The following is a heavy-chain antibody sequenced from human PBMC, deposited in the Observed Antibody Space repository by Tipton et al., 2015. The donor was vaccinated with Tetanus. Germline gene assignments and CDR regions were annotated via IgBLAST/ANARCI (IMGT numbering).Heavy chain of an antibody. D-gene: IGHD6-19*01. CDR3: ARDRAVPVQAYGTDV. CDR2: ISPFTGDT. Sequence: QLVQSGAEVKKPGASVKVSRKASGYTFTHYGISWVRQAPGQGLGWVGWISPFTGDTEHAQNLPDRLILTTDTSTASAYVEVRSLTSDDTAVDYCARDRAVPVQAYGTDVWGQGTSVTVSS. J-gene: IGHJ6*02. V-gene: IGHV1-18*01. CDR1: GYTFTHYG.